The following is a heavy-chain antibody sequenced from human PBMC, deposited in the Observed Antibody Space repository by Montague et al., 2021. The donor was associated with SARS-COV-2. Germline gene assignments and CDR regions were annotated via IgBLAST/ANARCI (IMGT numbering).Heavy chain of an antibody. D-gene: IGHD3-10*01. J-gene: IGHJ4*02. CDR1: GDSISSSSYS. Sequence: SETLSLTCTVSGDSISSSSYSWSWMRPPPGQGLEWNVYIYCSGSTYYYPSLQIPVTISVDTSKNSFALKLGSVTATDAAVYLCAELLWFRGGFDYWGQGTLVTVSS. CDR2: IYCSGST. CDR3: AELLWFRGGFDY. V-gene: IGHV4-39*06.